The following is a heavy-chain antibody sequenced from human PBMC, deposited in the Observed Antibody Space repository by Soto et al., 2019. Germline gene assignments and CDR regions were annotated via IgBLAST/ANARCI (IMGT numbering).Heavy chain of an antibody. CDR3: ATDTFTRQPTSPYYFDC. D-gene: IGHD2-21*01. Sequence: GGSLRLSCAASGFTFTNTWMNWVRQAPGKGLEWVARIKSKGDGGSTDYAAPVEGRFIISRDDSEQTLYLQMMSLKTEDTAVYYCATDTFTRQPTSPYYFDCWGQGTLVTVSS. CDR1: GFTFTNTW. J-gene: IGHJ4*02. V-gene: IGHV3-15*07. CDR2: IKSKGDGGST.